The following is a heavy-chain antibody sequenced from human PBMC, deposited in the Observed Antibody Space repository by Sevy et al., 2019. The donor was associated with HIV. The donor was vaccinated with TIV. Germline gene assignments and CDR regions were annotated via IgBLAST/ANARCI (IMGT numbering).Heavy chain of an antibody. J-gene: IGHJ4*02. D-gene: IGHD2-2*01. CDR1: RDSVSSNSAA. CDR3: AGNPPYCSSTSCHFDY. CDR2: TYYRSKWYN. V-gene: IGHV6-1*01. Sequence: SQTLSLTCAISRDSVSSNSAAWNWIRQSPSRGLEWLGRTYYRSKWYNDYAVSVKSRITINPDTSKNQFSLQLNSVTPEDTAVYYCAGNPPYCSSTSCHFDYWGQGTLVTVSS.